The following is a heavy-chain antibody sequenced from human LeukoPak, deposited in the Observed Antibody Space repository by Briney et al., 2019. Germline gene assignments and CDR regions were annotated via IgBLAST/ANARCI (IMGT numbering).Heavy chain of an antibody. D-gene: IGHD6-6*01. J-gene: IGHJ4*02. CDR3: ARLYGSSSGDY. CDR1: GGSISSGGYY. CDR2: IYNSGST. Sequence: SQTLSLTCTVSGGSISSGGYYWSWIRQPPGKGLEWIGYIYNSGSTYYSPSLKSRVTISVDRSKNQFSLKLSSVTAADTAVYYCARLYGSSSGDYWGQGTLVTVSS. V-gene: IGHV4-30-2*01.